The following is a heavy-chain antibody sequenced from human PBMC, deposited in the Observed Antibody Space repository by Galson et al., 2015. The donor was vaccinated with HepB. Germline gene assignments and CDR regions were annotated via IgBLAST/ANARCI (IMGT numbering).Heavy chain of an antibody. V-gene: IGHV4-34*01. CDR3: ARSSGPGSYVPRHGMDV. D-gene: IGHD3-10*01. J-gene: IGHJ6*01. CDR2: ITDSGST. CDR1: GGSFSRVY. Sequence: ETLSLPCEVYGGSFSRVYCSSIRQTPGTALERIGYITDSGSTSINPSPRSRVALSVDMSKSQFSLRVNSLPAADTAVYYCARSSGPGSYVPRHGMDVWGQGSAATVSS.